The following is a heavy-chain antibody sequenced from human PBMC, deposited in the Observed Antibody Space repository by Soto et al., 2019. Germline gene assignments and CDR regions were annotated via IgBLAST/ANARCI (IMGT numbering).Heavy chain of an antibody. Sequence: QVQLVQSGAEVKKPESSVKVSCKAPGGTFSTYAISWVRQAPGQGLEWMGGIIPMFGTANYAQRFQDRVTSTADESTNTVYMELRSLRSEDTAVYFCASGIQLWLRRIHNGYSGWGQGTLVTVSS. V-gene: IGHV1-69*12. CDR3: ASGIQLWLRRIHNGYSG. CDR1: GGTFSTYA. CDR2: IIPMFGTA. D-gene: IGHD5-18*01. J-gene: IGHJ4*02.